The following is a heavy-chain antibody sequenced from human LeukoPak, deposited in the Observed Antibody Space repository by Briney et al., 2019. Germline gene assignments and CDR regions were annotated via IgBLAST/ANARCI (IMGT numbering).Heavy chain of an antibody. CDR1: GFTFSSYS. D-gene: IGHD6-13*01. CDR2: IYITSTI. Sequence: GGSLRLSCAGSGFTFSSYSMNWVRQAPGKGLEWVSYIYITSTIYYADSVKGRFTISRDNSKNTLYLQMNSLRAEDTAVYYCAKDMGQQLDDNWFDPWGQGTLVTVSS. CDR3: AKDMGQQLDDNWFDP. J-gene: IGHJ5*02. V-gene: IGHV3-48*01.